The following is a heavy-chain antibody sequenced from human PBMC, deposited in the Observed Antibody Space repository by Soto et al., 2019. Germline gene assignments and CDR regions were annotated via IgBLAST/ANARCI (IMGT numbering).Heavy chain of an antibody. J-gene: IGHJ3*02. CDR1: GFTFSSYS. V-gene: IGHV3-21*01. D-gene: IGHD6-6*01. CDR3: ASPRIGVAARNDAFDI. Sequence: GGSLRLSCAASGFTFSSYSMNWVRQAPGKGLEWVSSISSSSSYIYYADSVKGRFTISRDNAKNSLYLQMNSLRAEDTAVYYCASPRIGVAARNDAFDIWGQGTMVTVSS. CDR2: ISSSSSYI.